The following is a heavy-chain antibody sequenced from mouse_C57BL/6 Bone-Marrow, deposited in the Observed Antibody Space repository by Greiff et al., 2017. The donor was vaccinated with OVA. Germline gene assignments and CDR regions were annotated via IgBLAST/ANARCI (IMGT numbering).Heavy chain of an antibody. D-gene: IGHD1-1*01. V-gene: IGHV1-64*01. CDR1: GYTFTSYW. CDR2: IHPNSGST. Sequence: VQLQQPGAELVKPGASVKLSCKASGYTFTSYWMHWVKQRPGQGLEWIGMIHPNSGSTNYNEKFKSKATLTVDKSSSTAYMQLSSLTSEDSAVYYGERRLITTVVGGARDDWGQGTTVTVSS. J-gene: IGHJ4*01. CDR3: ERRLITTVVGGARDD.